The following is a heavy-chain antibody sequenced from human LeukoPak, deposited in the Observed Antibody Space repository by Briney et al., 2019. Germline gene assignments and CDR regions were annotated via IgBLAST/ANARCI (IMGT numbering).Heavy chain of an antibody. V-gene: IGHV4-34*01. D-gene: IGHD3-22*01. CDR1: GGSFSGYY. J-gene: IGHJ3*02. CDR2: IKHSGST. Sequence: SEALSLTCAVYGGSFSGYYWSWIRQPPGKGLEWIGEIKHSGSTNNNPSLKSRVTISVDTSKNQFSLKLSSVTAADTAVYYCARANGETTMIDAFDIWGQGTMVTVSS. CDR3: ARANGETTMIDAFDI.